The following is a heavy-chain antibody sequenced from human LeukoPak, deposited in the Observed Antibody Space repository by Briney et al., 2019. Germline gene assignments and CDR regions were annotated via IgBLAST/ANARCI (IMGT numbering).Heavy chain of an antibody. D-gene: IGHD3-10*02. V-gene: IGHV4-4*07. CDR1: GGSTSDSY. J-gene: IGHJ4*02. CDR2: IYYTGNT. CDR3: ARGGTLFTYFDS. Sequence: SETLSLTCSVSGGSTSDSYWNWIRQPAGQGLEWLGRIYYTGNTAYNPSLESRLTMSLDTAKNQFSLKVTSVTAADTAVYYCARGGTLFTYFDSWGQGTLVTVSS.